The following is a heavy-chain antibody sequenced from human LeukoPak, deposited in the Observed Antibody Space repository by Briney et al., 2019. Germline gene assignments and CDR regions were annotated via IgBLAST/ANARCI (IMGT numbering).Heavy chain of an antibody. V-gene: IGHV3-53*01. CDR3: ARDPGLERRAYDY. J-gene: IGHJ4*02. CDR2: MYSGGTT. CDR1: GFTVSSSY. D-gene: IGHD1-1*01. Sequence: GGSLSLSCAAPGFTVSSSYMSWVRQAPGKGLEWVSVMYSGGTTYHADSVKGRFTISRDNSKNTLYLQMNSLRAEDTAVYYCARDPGLERRAYDYWGQGTLVTVSS.